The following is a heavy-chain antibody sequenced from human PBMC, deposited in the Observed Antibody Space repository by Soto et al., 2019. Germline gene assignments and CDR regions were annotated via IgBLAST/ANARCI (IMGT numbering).Heavy chain of an antibody. D-gene: IGHD7-27*01. CDR2: IYDSWST. CDR1: GGSVSNDY. J-gene: IGHJ5*02. CDR3: ARENWGNSNLLEP. V-gene: IGHV4-59*02. Sequence: SETLSLTCTVSGGSVSNDYWSWFRQPPGKKIEWIGYIYDSWSTYYNPSIKSRFTLSVDTSKNQFSLKLRSVTAADTAVYYCARENWGNSNLLEPWGQGTLVTVSS.